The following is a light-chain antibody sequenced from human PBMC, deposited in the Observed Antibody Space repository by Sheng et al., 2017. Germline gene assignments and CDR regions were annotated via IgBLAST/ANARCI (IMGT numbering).Light chain of an antibody. Sequence: EIIMTQSPATLSVSPGERATLSCRASQSVNNHLAWYQHKPGQAPRLLIYSASTRATGIPARFSGSGSGTEFTLTISSLQSEDFALYYCQQYNKWPLITFGQGTK. CDR3: QQYNKWPLIT. CDR2: SAS. J-gene: IGKJ1*01. CDR1: QSVNNH. V-gene: IGKV3-15*01.